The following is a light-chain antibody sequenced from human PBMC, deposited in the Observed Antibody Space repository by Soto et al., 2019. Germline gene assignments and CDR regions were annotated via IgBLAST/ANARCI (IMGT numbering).Light chain of an antibody. CDR2: DAS. Sequence: DIPITQSPSSLSASVGDRVTITCQASQDINNFLHWYQQKPGKAPMLLIYDASNLETGVPSRFSGSGSGTDFTLTISGLQPEDFATYYCQQFDTLPFTFGPGTKVDI. CDR1: QDINNF. CDR3: QQFDTLPFT. V-gene: IGKV1-33*01. J-gene: IGKJ3*01.